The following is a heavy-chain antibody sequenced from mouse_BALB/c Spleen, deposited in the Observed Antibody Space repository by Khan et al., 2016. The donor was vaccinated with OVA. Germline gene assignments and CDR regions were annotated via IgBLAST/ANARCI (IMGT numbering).Heavy chain of an antibody. J-gene: IGHJ2*01. D-gene: IGHD1-1*01. CDR2: IYPGTGST. Sequence: QVQLKQSGAELVRPGASVKLSCKTSGYIFTSYWIHWVKQRSGQGLEWIARIYPGTGSTYYNEKFKGKATLTADKSSSTAYMQLSSLKSEDSAVYFGAISSPTVVAFDYWGQGTTLTVSS. CDR3: AISSPTVVAFDY. V-gene: IGHV1-76*01. CDR1: GYIFTSYW.